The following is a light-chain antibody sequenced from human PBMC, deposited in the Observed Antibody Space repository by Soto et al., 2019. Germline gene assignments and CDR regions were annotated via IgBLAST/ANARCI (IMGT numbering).Light chain of an antibody. CDR2: EVN. V-gene: IGLV2-8*01. Sequence: QSALTQPPSASGSPGQSVTISCTGTRSDVGDYNYVSWYQQHPGKAPKLIIYEVNKRPSGVPDRFSGSKSGNTASLSVSGLQADDEADYYCSSYAGRNNVEVFGGGTKLTVL. CDR1: RSDVGDYNY. CDR3: SSYAGRNNVEV. J-gene: IGLJ2*01.